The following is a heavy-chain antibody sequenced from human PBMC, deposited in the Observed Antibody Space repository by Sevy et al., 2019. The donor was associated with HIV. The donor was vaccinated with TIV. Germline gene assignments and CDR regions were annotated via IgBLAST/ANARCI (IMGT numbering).Heavy chain of an antibody. Sequence: GGSLRLSCVAPGFALSDYYMSWIRQAPGKGLQWISYISGSGDTIYYADSVKGRFTISRDNAKNSLFLQMNSLRAEDTAVHYCARDHVKDGDLGDYYYYAMDVWGQGTTVTVSS. D-gene: IGHD4-17*01. CDR1: GFALSDYY. CDR2: ISGSGDTI. CDR3: ARDHVKDGDLGDYYYYAMDV. J-gene: IGHJ6*02. V-gene: IGHV3-11*01.